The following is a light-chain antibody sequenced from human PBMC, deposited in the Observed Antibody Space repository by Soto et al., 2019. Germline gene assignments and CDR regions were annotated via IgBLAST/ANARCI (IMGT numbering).Light chain of an antibody. V-gene: IGLV1-44*01. CDR3: ASWDGSLNVVV. CDR2: TNT. J-gene: IGLJ2*01. Sequence: QSALTQPPSASGTPGQRVTLSCSGSTSNIGDNPVSWYQHLPGTAPKLLIYTNTQRPSGVPDRFSGSKSGTSASLAVSGLRSEDEADYYCASWDGSLNVVVFGGGTQLTVL. CDR1: TSNIGDNP.